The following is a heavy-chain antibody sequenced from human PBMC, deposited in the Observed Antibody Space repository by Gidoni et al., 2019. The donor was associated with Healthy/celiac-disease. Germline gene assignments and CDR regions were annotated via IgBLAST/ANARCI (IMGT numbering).Heavy chain of an antibody. V-gene: IGHV4-39*01. D-gene: IGHD4-17*01. Sequence: VSGGSLSSSSYYWGWIRQPPGKGLEWIGSIYYSGSTYYNPSLKSRVTISVDTSKNQFSLKLSSVTAADTAVYYCATRSAYGDPYYYYYGMDVWGQGTTVTVSS. CDR2: IYYSGST. CDR1: GGSLSSSSYY. J-gene: IGHJ6*02. CDR3: ATRSAYGDPYYYYYGMDV.